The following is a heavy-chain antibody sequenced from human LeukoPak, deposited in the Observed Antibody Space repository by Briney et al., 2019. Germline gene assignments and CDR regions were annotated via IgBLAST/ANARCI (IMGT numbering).Heavy chain of an antibody. D-gene: IGHD6-13*01. J-gene: IGHJ5*02. V-gene: IGHV1-2*02. CDR1: GYTFTGYY. CDR3: ARDTVIRYSSSWDKNWFDP. CDR2: INPNSGGT. Sequence: ASVKVSCKASGYTFTGYYMHWLRQAPGQGLEWMGWINPNSGGTNYAQKFQGRVTMTRNTSISTAYMELSSLRSEDTAVYYCARDTVIRYSSSWDKNWFDPWGQGTLVTVSS.